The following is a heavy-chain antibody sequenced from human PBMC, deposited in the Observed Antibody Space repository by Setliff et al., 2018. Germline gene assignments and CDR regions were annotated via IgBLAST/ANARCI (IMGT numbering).Heavy chain of an antibody. CDR3: ARVGDHQTYSSGWYLDY. CDR1: GGSISSSSYY. CDR2: IHSGTT. Sequence: NPSETLSLTCTVSGGSISSSSYYWGWIRQPPGKGLEWIGSIHSGTTYYNPSLKSRVTISVDTSKNQFSLKLSSVTAADTAVYYCARVGDHQTYSSGWYLDYWGQGTLVT. D-gene: IGHD6-19*01. V-gene: IGHV4-39*07. J-gene: IGHJ4*02.